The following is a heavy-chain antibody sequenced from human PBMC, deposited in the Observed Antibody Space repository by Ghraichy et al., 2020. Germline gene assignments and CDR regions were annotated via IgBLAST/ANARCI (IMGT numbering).Heavy chain of an antibody. Sequence: SETLSLTCTVSGGSINSYHWNWIRQPAGKGLEWIGRLQTTGRTDHNPSLTSRATMSVDTSKNQFSLRLSSVTAADTAVYYCAGSRLAGGAVDYWGQGTLVTVSS. V-gene: IGHV4-4*07. CDR1: GGSINSYH. CDR2: LQTTGRT. J-gene: IGHJ4*02. D-gene: IGHD2-21*01. CDR3: AGSRLAGGAVDY.